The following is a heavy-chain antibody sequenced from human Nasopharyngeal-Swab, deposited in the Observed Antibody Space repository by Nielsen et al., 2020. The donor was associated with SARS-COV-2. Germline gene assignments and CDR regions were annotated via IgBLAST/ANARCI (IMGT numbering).Heavy chain of an antibody. CDR2: ISSNGGST. D-gene: IGHD3-3*01. J-gene: IGHJ5*02. V-gene: IGHV3-64D*08. CDR1: GFTFSSYA. CDR3: VRLYDFWSGEPS. Sequence: GESLKISCSASGFTFSSYAMHWVRRAPGKGLEYVSAISSNGGSTYYADSVKGRFTISRDNSKNTLYLQMSSLRAEDTAVYYCVRLYDFWSGEPSWGQGTLVTVSS.